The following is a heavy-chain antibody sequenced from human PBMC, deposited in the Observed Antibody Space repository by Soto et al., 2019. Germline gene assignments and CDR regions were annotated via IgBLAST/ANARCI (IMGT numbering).Heavy chain of an antibody. CDR2: IHYSGST. CDR1: GGSISSYY. CDR3: ARSYSTGWYYFDY. Sequence: PSETLSLTCTVSGGSISSYYWSWIRQPPGKGLEWIGYIHYSGSTNYNPSLKSRVTISVDTSKNQFSLKLSSVTAADTAVYYCARSYSTGWYYFDYWGQGTLVTVS. J-gene: IGHJ4*02. D-gene: IGHD6-19*01. V-gene: IGHV4-59*01.